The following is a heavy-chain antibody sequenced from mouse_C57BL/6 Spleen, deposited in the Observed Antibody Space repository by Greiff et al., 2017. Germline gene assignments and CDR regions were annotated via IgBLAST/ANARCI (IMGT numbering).Heavy chain of an antibody. V-gene: IGHV1-18*01. CDR3: ARKDLDWYFDV. Sequence: VQLQQSGPELVKPGASVKIPCKASGYTFTDYNMDWVKQSHGKSLEWIGDINPNNGGTIYNQKFKGKATLTVDKSSSTAYMELRSLTSEDTAVYYCARKDLDWYFDVWGTGTTVTVSS. CDR2: INPNNGGT. J-gene: IGHJ1*03. CDR1: GYTFTDYN.